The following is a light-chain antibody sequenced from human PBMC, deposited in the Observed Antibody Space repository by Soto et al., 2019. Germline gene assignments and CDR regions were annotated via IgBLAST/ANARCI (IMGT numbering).Light chain of an antibody. Sequence: QSVLTQPPSVSGAPGQRVTISCTGGSSNIGAGYDVHWYQRLPGTAPKVLIYGNNNRPSGVPDRFSGSKSGTSASLAITGLQAEDEADYYCQSYDSSLSGSDVFGTGTKLTVL. CDR1: SSNIGAGYD. J-gene: IGLJ1*01. CDR2: GNN. V-gene: IGLV1-40*01. CDR3: QSYDSSLSGSDV.